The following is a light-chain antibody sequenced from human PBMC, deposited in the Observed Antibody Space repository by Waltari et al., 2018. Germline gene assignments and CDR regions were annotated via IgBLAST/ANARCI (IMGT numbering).Light chain of an antibody. J-gene: IGLJ1*01. V-gene: IGLV3-19*01. CDR1: SLRSAY. CDR3: NSRDSSGNHYV. Sequence: SSDLTQDPAVSVALGQTVRITCQRDSLRSAYARWYQQKPGQAPVLVIYGKNNRPSGIPDRFSGSSSGNTASLTITGAQAEDEADYYCNSRDSSGNHYVFGTGTKVTVL. CDR2: GKN.